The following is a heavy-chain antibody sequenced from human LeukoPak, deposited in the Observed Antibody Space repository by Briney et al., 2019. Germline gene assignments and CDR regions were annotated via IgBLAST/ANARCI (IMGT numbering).Heavy chain of an antibody. J-gene: IGHJ5*01. CDR2: INSDGSGA. CDR1: GFTFSNYW. Sequence: GGSLRLSCAASGFTFSNYWMHWVRQAPGKGLVWVSRINSDGSGATYADSVRGRFTISRDNAKNTLYLQVNSLRAEDTAVYYCARTEGTVAYDSWGQGTLVTVSS. D-gene: IGHD4-23*01. CDR3: ARTEGTVAYDS. V-gene: IGHV3-74*01.